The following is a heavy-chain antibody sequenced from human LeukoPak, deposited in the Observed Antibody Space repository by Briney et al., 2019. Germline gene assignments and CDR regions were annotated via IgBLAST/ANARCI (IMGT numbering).Heavy chain of an antibody. J-gene: IGHJ4*02. V-gene: IGHV3-23*01. CDR2: ISGSGGST. D-gene: IGHD3-9*01. CDR1: GFTFSSYA. Sequence: PGGSLRLSCAASGFTFSSYAMSWVRQAPGKGLEWVSAISGSGGSTYYADSVKGRFTISRDNSKNTLYLQMNSLRAEDTAVYYCAKVRSRDILTGKATPDIWGQGTLVTVSS. CDR3: AKVRSRDILTGKATPDI.